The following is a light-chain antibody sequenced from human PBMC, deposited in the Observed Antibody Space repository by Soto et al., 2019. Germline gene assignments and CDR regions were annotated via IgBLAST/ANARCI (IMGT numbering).Light chain of an antibody. CDR2: DSS. V-gene: IGKV3-15*01. J-gene: IGKJ4*01. Sequence: IVFTQSPAALSVQKGERVTLSCRASQGIGSTLAWYQQKPGQTPRLLIYDSSTRATGIPARFSVSGSGTEFTLTFTVLHSEDLVVYYSQRYDNWLLTFGGGTKVDI. CDR1: QGIGST. CDR3: QRYDNWLLT.